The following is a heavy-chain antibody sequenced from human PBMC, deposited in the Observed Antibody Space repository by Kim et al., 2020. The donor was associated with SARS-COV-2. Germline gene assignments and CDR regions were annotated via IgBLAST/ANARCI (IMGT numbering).Heavy chain of an antibody. CDR1: GDSVSSNSAA. J-gene: IGHJ5*02. CDR2: TYYRSKWYN. Sequence: SQTLSLTCAISGDSVSSNSAAWNWIRQSPSRGLEWLGRTYYRSKWYNDYAVSVKSRITINPDTSKNQFSLQLNSVTPEDTAVYYCARSPESITMVRGVYNWFDPWGQGTLVTVSS. D-gene: IGHD3-10*01. CDR3: ARSPESITMVRGVYNWFDP. V-gene: IGHV6-1*01.